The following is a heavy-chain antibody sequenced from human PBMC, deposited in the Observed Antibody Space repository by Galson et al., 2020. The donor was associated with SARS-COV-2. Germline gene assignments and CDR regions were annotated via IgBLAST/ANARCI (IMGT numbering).Heavy chain of an antibody. CDR2: INPSGGST. Sequence: ASVKVSCKASGYTFTSYYMHWVRQAPGQGLEWMGIINPSGGSTSYAQKFQGRVTMTRDTSTSTVYMELSSLKSEDTAVYYCARTRGRSSGWLSPFDYWGQGTMVTVSS. V-gene: IGHV1-46*01. CDR3: ARTRGRSSGWLSPFDY. D-gene: IGHD6-19*01. J-gene: IGHJ4*02. CDR1: GYTFTSYY.